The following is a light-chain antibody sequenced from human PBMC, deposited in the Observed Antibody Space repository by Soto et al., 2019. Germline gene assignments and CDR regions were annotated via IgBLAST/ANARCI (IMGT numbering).Light chain of an antibody. V-gene: IGKV3-11*01. J-gene: IGKJ2*01. Sequence: EIVLTQSPASLSLSPGERATLSCRASQSVSSYLAWYQQKPGQAPRLLIYDASNRATGIPARFSGSGSGTDFTITISSLEPEDFAVYYRQQRSNCPPTFGQGTKLEIK. CDR3: QQRSNCPPT. CDR1: QSVSSY. CDR2: DAS.